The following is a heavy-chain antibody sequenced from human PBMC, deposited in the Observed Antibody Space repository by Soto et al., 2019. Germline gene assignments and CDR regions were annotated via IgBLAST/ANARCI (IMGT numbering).Heavy chain of an antibody. CDR1: GFSLTTSGVG. J-gene: IGHJ4*02. V-gene: IGHV2-5*02. CDR3: AHRVLRTVFGLVTTTAIYFDF. CDR2: IYWDDDQ. Sequence: QITLNESGPTQVKPRQTLTLTCTFSGFSLTTSGVGVGWIRQSPGKAPEWLALIYWDDDQRYRPSLKSRPTLTKDTSKNQVVLTMADLDPADTATYYCAHRVLRTVFGLVTTTAIYFDFWGQGTPVAVSS. D-gene: IGHD3-3*01.